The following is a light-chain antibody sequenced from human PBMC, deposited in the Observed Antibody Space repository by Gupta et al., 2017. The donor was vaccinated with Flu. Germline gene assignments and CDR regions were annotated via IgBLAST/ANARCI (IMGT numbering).Light chain of an antibody. J-gene: IGKJ4*01. CDR2: GAS. V-gene: IGKV3-15*01. CDR1: QSVSTN. Sequence: PRERATLSCRASQSVSTNLAWYQQKPGQAPRLLIYGASTRATGIPARFSGSGSGTEFTLTISSLQSEEFAVYYCQQYDNWPLFGGGTKVEI. CDR3: QQYDNWPL.